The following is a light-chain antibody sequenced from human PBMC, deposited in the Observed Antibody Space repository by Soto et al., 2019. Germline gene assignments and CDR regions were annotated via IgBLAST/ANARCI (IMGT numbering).Light chain of an antibody. Sequence: DIRVTQSPSSLPASVGDRVTITFRASERISTYLNWYQQKPGKAPKLLIYAASTLQSGVPSRFSGSGSGTDFTLTINGLQPEDFATYYCQQSYSIVSWTFGQGTKVDIK. CDR3: QQSYSIVSWT. J-gene: IGKJ1*01. V-gene: IGKV1-39*01. CDR1: ERISTY. CDR2: AAS.